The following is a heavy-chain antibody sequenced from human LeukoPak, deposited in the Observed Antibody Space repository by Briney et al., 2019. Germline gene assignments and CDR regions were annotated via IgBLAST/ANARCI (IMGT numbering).Heavy chain of an antibody. CDR2: IRYRGST. D-gene: IGHD3-3*01. J-gene: IGHJ4*02. V-gene: IGHV4-39*02. CDR1: GDSLSSSSYY. Sequence: SETLSLTCAVSGDSLSSSSYYWGWIRQPPGKGLEWIGSIRYRGSTYYNPSLKSRLTIFVDTSKNHFSLKLSSVTAADTAVYYCARDIPSGYHDYWGQGTLVTVSS. CDR3: ARDIPSGYHDY.